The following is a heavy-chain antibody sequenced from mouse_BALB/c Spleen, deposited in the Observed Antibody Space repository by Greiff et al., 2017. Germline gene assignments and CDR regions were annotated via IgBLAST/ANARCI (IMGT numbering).Heavy chain of an antibody. CDR1: GYTFTSYV. V-gene: IGHV1-14*01. J-gene: IGHJ4*01. CDR2: INPYNDGT. D-gene: IGHD2-4*01. CDR3: ARSYDYDEYYAMDY. Sequence: EVQLQQSGPELVKPGASVKMSCKASGYTFTSYVMHWVKQKPGQGLEWIGYINPYNDGTKYNEKFKGKATLTSDKSSSTAYMELSSLTSEDSAVYYCARSYDYDEYYAMDYWGQGTSVTDSS.